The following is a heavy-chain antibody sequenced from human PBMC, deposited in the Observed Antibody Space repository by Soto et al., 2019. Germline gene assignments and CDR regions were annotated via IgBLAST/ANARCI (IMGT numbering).Heavy chain of an antibody. J-gene: IGHJ4*02. CDR1: GLTFRTYW. V-gene: IGHV3-74*03. Sequence: EVQLVESGGGLVQPGGSLRLSCAASGLTFRTYWVIWVRQAPGKGLVWVSRAYYDGDTTMHAASVTGRFTISRDNAKNTVYLQMSGLRVEDTAMYYCEIRPGYSTGGDYWGQGTLVTVSS. D-gene: IGHD2-15*01. CDR2: AYYDGDTT. CDR3: EIRPGYSTGGDY.